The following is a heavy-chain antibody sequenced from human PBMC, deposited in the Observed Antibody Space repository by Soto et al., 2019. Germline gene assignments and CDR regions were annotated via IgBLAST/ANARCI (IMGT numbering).Heavy chain of an antibody. CDR1: GLTFSSYA. Sequence: GGSLRLSCAASGLTFSSYAMSWVRQAPGKGLEWVSAISGSGGSTYYADSVKGRFTISRDNSKNTLYLQMNSLRAEDTAVYYCAKAFWYYGSGSYSLTWYYYGMDVWGQGTTVTVSS. V-gene: IGHV3-23*01. D-gene: IGHD3-10*01. CDR2: ISGSGGST. CDR3: AKAFWYYGSGSYSLTWYYYGMDV. J-gene: IGHJ6*02.